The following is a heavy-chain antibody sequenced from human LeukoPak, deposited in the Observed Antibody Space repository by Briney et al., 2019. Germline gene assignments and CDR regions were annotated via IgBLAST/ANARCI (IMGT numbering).Heavy chain of an antibody. J-gene: IGHJ6*03. CDR2: ISSSSSYI. Sequence: GGSLRLSCAASGFTFSSYSMNWVRQAPGKGLEWVSSISSSSSYIYYADSVKGRFTISRDNAKNSLYLQMNSLRAEDTAVYYCARGHYGSGSHYSYYYYMDVWGKGTTVTVSS. CDR3: ARGHYGSGSHYSYYYYMDV. D-gene: IGHD3-10*01. V-gene: IGHV3-21*01. CDR1: GFTFSSYS.